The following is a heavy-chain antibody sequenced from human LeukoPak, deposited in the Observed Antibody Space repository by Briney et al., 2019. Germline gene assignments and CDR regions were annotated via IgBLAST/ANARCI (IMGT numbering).Heavy chain of an antibody. D-gene: IGHD3-10*01. CDR2: ISSSSSTI. J-gene: IGHJ6*03. V-gene: IGHV3-48*04. Sequence: PGGSLRLSCAASGFTFSSYSMNWVRQAPGKGLEWVSYISSSSSTIYYADSVKGRFTISRDNAKNSLYLQMNSLRAEDTAVCYCARDGRGYFYGSPAYYYYMDVWGKGTTVTISS. CDR3: ARDGRGYFYGSPAYYYYMDV. CDR1: GFTFSSYS.